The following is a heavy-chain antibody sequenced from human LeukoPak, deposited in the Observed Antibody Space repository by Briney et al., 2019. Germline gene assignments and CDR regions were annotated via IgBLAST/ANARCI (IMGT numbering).Heavy chain of an antibody. CDR2: IYYSGST. CDR1: GGSISSSSYY. J-gene: IGHJ3*02. V-gene: IGHV4-39*01. Sequence: SETLSLTCTVSGGSISSSSYYWGWIRQPPGKGLEWIGSIYYSGSTYYNPSLKSRAPISVDTSKTQFSLKLSSVTAADTAVYYCATPYSGGYHGLDIWGQGTMVTVSS. D-gene: IGHD1-26*01. CDR3: ATPYSGGYHGLDI.